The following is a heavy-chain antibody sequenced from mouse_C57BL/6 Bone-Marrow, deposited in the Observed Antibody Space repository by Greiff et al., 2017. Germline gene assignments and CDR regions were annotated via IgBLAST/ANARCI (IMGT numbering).Heavy chain of an antibody. CDR2: IRSKSNNYAT. D-gene: IGHD3-3*01. J-gene: IGHJ4*01. CDR3: VRHRGRGYDMDY. Sequence: EVKLVESGGGLVQPKGSLKLSCAASGFSFNTYAMNWVRQAPGKGLEWVARIRSKSNNYATYYADSVKDRFTISRDDSESMLYLQMNNLKTEDTAMYYCVRHRGRGYDMDYWGQGTSVTVSS. CDR1: GFSFNTYA. V-gene: IGHV10-1*01.